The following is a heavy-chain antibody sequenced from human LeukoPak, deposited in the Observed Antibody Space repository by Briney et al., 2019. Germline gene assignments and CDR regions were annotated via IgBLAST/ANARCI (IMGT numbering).Heavy chain of an antibody. CDR1: GGSFSGYY. V-gene: IGHV4-34*01. J-gene: IGHJ4*02. Sequence: SETLSLTCAVYGGSFSGYYWSWIRQPPGKGLEWIGEINHSGSTNYNPSLKSRVTISVDTSKNQFSLKLSSVTAADTAVYYCARGNYDSVIDYWGRGTLVTVSS. CDR3: ARGNYDSVIDY. D-gene: IGHD3-22*01. CDR2: INHSGST.